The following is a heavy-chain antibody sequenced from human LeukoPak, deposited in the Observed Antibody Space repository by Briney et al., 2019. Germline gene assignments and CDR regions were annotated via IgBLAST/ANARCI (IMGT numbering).Heavy chain of an antibody. Sequence: GGSLRLSCAASGFTFSDFWMHWVRQAPGKGLEWFSRINSDGTTTNYADSVKGRFTISRDNAKNTLYMQMNSLRAEDTAVYYCARGKVGARPDYWGQGTLVTVSS. J-gene: IGHJ4*02. V-gene: IGHV3-74*01. D-gene: IGHD1-26*01. CDR1: GFTFSDFW. CDR3: ARGKVGARPDY. CDR2: INSDGTTT.